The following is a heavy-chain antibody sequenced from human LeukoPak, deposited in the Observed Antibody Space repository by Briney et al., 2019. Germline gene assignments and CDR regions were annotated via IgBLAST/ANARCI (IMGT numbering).Heavy chain of an antibody. CDR3: VRSPTYYNMDV. V-gene: IGHV3-30-3*01. CDR2: ISYDGTNK. J-gene: IGHJ6*03. Sequence: PGESLRLSCAASGFTFGNYVIHWVRQAPGKGLEWLAVISYDGTNKYYADSVRGRFTISRDHSQSRVDLQMNTLRGADTAVYYCVRSPTYYNMDVWGKGTTVTVS. CDR1: GFTFGNYV.